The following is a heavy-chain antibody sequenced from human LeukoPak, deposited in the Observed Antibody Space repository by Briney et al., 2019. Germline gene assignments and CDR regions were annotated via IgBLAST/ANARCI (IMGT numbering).Heavy chain of an antibody. V-gene: IGHV4-59*11. Sequence: SETLSLTCTVSGGSITSRYWSWIRQPPGKGLEWIGYIYDSGSTNYNPSLKSRVFISGDTSKNQFSMNLSSVTAADTAVYYCARGGWNYGEDFDYWGQGALVTVSS. CDR1: GGSITSRY. J-gene: IGHJ4*02. CDR3: ARGGWNYGEDFDY. CDR2: IYDSGST. D-gene: IGHD1-7*01.